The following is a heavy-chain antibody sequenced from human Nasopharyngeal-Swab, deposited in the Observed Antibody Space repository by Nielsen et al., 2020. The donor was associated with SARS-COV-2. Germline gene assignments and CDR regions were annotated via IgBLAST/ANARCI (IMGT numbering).Heavy chain of an antibody. CDR3: GRDDFGSWSLEW. J-gene: IGHJ4*02. Sequence: ASVKVSCKTPGYSFIYYALHWVRQAPGQGLEWMGWINPTNGNTKYSQKFQGRVTITRDTSASTAYMELSSLRSEDTAVYYCGRDDFGSWSLEWWGQGTLVTVSS. V-gene: IGHV1-3*01. CDR1: GYSFIYYA. D-gene: IGHD1-26*01. CDR2: INPTNGNT.